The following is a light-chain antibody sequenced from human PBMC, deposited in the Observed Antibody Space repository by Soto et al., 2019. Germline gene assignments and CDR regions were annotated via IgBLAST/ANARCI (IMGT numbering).Light chain of an antibody. CDR1: SSNIGAGYD. CDR2: GNS. Sequence: QLVLTQPPSVSGAPGQRVTISCTGSSSNIGAGYDVHWYQQLPGTAPKLLIYGNSNRPSGVPDRFSGSKSGTSASLAISGLLDEDEADDYCQSYDSSLSGWVFGGGTKLTVL. V-gene: IGLV1-40*01. CDR3: QSYDSSLSGWV. J-gene: IGLJ3*02.